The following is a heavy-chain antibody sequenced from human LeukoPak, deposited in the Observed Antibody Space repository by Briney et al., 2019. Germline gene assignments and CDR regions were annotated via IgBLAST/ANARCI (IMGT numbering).Heavy chain of an antibody. Sequence: GGSMRLSCAASGFTFSSYGMHWVRQTPGKGLEWVAVISYDGRNKYYVDSVKGRFTISRDNSKNTLYLQMNSLRAEDTAVYYCTRRYCSSTSCFAFDYWGQGTLVTVSS. CDR1: GFTFSSYG. CDR3: TRRYCSSTSCFAFDY. D-gene: IGHD2-2*01. V-gene: IGHV3-30*03. J-gene: IGHJ4*02. CDR2: ISYDGRNK.